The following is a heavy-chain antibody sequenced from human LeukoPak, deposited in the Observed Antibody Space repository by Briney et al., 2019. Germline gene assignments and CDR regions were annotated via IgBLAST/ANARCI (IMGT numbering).Heavy chain of an antibody. V-gene: IGHV3-21*06. CDR1: GFTFSSYS. CDR3: AGERDTSMVALDS. J-gene: IGHJ4*02. D-gene: IGHD5-18*01. Sequence: PGGSLRLSCAASGFTFSSYSLNWVRQAPGKGLEWVSCITGNIYTYYADSVRGRFTISRDNSQNSVYLVMNSLRAEDTAVYYCAGERDTSMVALDSWGQGTLVTVSS. CDR2: ITGNIYT.